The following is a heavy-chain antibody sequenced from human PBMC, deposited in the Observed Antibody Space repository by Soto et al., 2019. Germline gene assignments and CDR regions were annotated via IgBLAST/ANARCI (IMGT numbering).Heavy chain of an antibody. CDR3: IRGYSSSSRIFGY. CDR1: GYTFTGYY. Sequence: QVQLVQSGAEVKKPGASVKVSCKASGYTFTGYYMHWVRQAPGQGLEWMGWINPNSGGTNYAQKFQGRVTMTRDTSISKGYMELSRLRSDDTDVYYCIRGYSSSSRIFGYWGQGTLVTVSS. D-gene: IGHD6-6*01. V-gene: IGHV1-2*02. CDR2: INPNSGGT. J-gene: IGHJ4*02.